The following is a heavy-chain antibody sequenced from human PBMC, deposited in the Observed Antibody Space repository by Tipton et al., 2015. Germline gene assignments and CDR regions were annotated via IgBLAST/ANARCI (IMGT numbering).Heavy chain of an antibody. Sequence: TLSLTCAVSAYSISSDYYWSWIRQPPGKGLEWIGYIYYSGSTKYSPSLKSRVTISVDSSKTQLSLKLRSVTAADTAVYYCARFRFDYFDYWGHGTLVTVSS. J-gene: IGHJ4*01. D-gene: IGHD3-3*01. CDR2: IYYSGST. V-gene: IGHV4-61*01. CDR3: ARFRFDYFDY. CDR1: AYSISSDYY.